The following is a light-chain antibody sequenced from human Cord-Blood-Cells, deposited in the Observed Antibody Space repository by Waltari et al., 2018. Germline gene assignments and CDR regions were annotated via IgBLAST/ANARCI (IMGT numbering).Light chain of an antibody. Sequence: QSALTQPRSVSGSPRQSVTISCTGTSSDVGGYNYVSWYQHHPGKAPKLMIYDVSKLPAGVPDRCSGSKAGNTAALSSSGLQAEDEADYYGCSYAGSYTLAVVFGGGTKLTVL. V-gene: IGLV2-11*01. CDR1: SSDVGGYNY. CDR2: DVS. CDR3: CSYAGSYTLAVV. J-gene: IGLJ2*01.